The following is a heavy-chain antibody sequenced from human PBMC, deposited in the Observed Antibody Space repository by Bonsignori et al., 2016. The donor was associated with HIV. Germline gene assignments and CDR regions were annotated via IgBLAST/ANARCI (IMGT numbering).Heavy chain of an antibody. CDR3: AREGRLWSGNAYYFYYY. D-gene: IGHD3-3*01. J-gene: IGHJ6*03. CDR1: GFTSSSHW. V-gene: IGHV3-7*01. Sequence: EVLLVESGGGLVQPGGSLRLSCAASGFTSSSHWMSWVRQHPGKGLEWVANIKPDGSEKYYVDSVKGRFTVSRDNAKNSLSLQMSSLRVEDTAVYYCAREGRLWSGNAYYFYYY. CDR2: IKPDGSEK.